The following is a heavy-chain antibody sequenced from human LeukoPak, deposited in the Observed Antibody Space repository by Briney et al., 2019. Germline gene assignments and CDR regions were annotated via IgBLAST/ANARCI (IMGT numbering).Heavy chain of an antibody. D-gene: IGHD6-19*01. CDR1: GGSFSGYY. CDR2: INHSGST. CDR3: ARSGYSSGWLGY. J-gene: IGHJ4*02. V-gene: IGHV4-34*01. Sequence: SETLSLTCAVYGGSFSGYYWTWLRQPPGKGLEWIGEINHSGSTNYNPSLRSQLTISLDTSKNQFYLKLSYVTAADTAVYYCARSGYSSGWLGYWGQGTLVTASS.